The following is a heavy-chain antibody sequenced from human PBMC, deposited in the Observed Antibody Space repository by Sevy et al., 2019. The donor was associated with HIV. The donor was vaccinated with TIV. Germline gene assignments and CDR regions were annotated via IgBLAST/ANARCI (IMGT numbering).Heavy chain of an antibody. Sequence: GGSLRLSCAASGFNFSIYGMHWVRQAPGKGLEWVALIYYDESSQYYADSVKDRFTISRDNSKNTLYLQMNSLRVEDTALYYCVRGRDYGNFDYWGQGTLVIVSS. CDR2: IYYDESSQ. V-gene: IGHV3-33*01. CDR1: GFNFSIYG. J-gene: IGHJ4*02. CDR3: VRGRDYGNFDY. D-gene: IGHD4-17*01.